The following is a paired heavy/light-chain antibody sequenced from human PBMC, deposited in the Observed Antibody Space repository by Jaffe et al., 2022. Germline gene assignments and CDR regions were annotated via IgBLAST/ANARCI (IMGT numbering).Light chain of an antibody. Sequence: EIVLTQSPGTLSLSPGERATLSCRASQSVSSSYLAWYQQKPGQAPRLLIYGASSRATGIPDRFSGSGSGTDFTLTISRLEPEDFAVYYCQQYGSSPLAFGQGTKVEIK. CDR2: GAS. J-gene: IGKJ1*01. CDR1: QSVSSSY. CDR3: QQYGSSPLA. V-gene: IGKV3-20*01.
Heavy chain of an antibody. J-gene: IGHJ5*02. D-gene: IGHD2-8*02. V-gene: IGHV1-69*01. CDR2: IIPIFGTA. Sequence: QVQLVQSGAEVKKPGSSVKVSCKASGGTFSSYAISWVRQAPGQGLEWMGGIIPIFGTANYAQKFQGRVTITADESTSTAYMELSSLRSEDTAVYYCAREGMDVLVVYAIEFGWFDPWGQGTLVTVSS. CDR1: GGTFSSYA. CDR3: AREGMDVLVVYAIEFGWFDP.